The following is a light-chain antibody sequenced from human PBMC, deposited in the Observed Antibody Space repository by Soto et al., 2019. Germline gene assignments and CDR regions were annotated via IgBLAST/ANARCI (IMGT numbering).Light chain of an antibody. CDR3: QSYDSSLSGCV. CDR1: SSNIGAGYD. J-gene: IGLJ3*02. V-gene: IGLV1-40*01. Sequence: QSVLTQPPSVSGAPGQRVTISCTGSSSNIGAGYDVHWYQQLPGTAPKLLIYGNSNRPSGVPDRFSGSKSGTSASLAITGLQAEDEADYYCQSYDSSLSGCVFGGGTQLT. CDR2: GNS.